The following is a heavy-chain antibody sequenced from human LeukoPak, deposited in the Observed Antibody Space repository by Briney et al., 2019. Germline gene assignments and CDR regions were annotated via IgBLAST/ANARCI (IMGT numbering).Heavy chain of an antibody. D-gene: IGHD5-18*01. CDR2: IKGKTDGGTT. CDR3: TTGTWIQLWLADY. Sequence: GGSLRLSCATSGFTFSNACMSWVRQAPGKGLEWVGHIKGKTDGGTTDYAAPVQGRFTISRDDSKNTLYLQMNSLKTEDTAVYYCTTGTWIQLWLADYWGQGTLVAVSS. J-gene: IGHJ4*02. CDR1: GFTFSNAC. V-gene: IGHV3-15*01.